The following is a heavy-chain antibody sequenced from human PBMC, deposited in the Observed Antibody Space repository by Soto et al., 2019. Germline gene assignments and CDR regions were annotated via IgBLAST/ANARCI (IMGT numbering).Heavy chain of an antibody. CDR2: MSYDGSNE. D-gene: IGHD1-26*01. J-gene: IGHJ4*02. CDR1: GFTFSHYA. CDR3: AKEGSHNLDY. V-gene: IGHV3-30*18. Sequence: QVQLVESGGGVVQPGRSLRLSCAASGFTFSHYAMHWVRQAPGKGLEWVALMSYDGSNEYYADSVKGRFTITRDNSKNTLYLQMNSLRAEDTAVYYYAKEGSHNLDYWGQGTLVTVSS.